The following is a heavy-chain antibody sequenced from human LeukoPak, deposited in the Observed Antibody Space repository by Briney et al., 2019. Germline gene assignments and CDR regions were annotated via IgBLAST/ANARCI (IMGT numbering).Heavy chain of an antibody. Sequence: SETLSLTCTVSGGSITSYYWSWIRQPPGKGLEWIGYIYYSGSTNYNPSLKSRVTISVDTSKNQFSLKLSSVTAADTAVYYCARVGTYGSGSYLSWLDYWGQGTLVTVSS. V-gene: IGHV4-59*01. CDR1: GGSITSYY. D-gene: IGHD3-10*01. CDR2: IYYSGST. CDR3: ARVGTYGSGSYLSWLDY. J-gene: IGHJ4*02.